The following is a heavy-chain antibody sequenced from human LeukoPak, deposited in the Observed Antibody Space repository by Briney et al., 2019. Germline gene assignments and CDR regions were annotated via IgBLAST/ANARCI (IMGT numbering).Heavy chain of an antibody. CDR3: AKDGYCTNGVCYGYFDY. V-gene: IGHV3-30*02. CDR2: IRYDGSNK. J-gene: IGHJ4*02. D-gene: IGHD2-8*01. CDR1: GFTFSSYG. Sequence: PGGSLRLSCAASGFTFSSYGMHWVRQAPGKGLEWVAFIRYDGSNKYYADSVKGRFTIYRDNSKNTLYLQMNSLRAEDTAVYYRAKDGYCTNGVCYGYFDYWGQGTLVTVSS.